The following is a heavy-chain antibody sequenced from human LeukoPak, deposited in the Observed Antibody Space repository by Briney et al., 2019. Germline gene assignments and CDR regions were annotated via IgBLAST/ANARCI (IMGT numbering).Heavy chain of an antibody. CDR1: GGSISSSSYY. D-gene: IGHD1-1*01. V-gene: IGHV4-39*07. CDR3: AGDLGHDHTDAFDI. CDR2: IYYSGST. J-gene: IGHJ3*02. Sequence: PSETLSLTCTASGGSISSSSYYWGWIRQPPGKGLEYIGSIYYSGSTFYNPSLKRRVTISIDTSKNQFSLELRSVTAADTAVFYCAGDLGHDHTDAFDIWGQGTMVTVSS.